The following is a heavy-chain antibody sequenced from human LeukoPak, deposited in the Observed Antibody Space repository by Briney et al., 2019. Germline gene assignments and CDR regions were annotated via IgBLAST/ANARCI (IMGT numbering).Heavy chain of an antibody. J-gene: IGHJ3*02. CDR1: GFTFSNAW. V-gene: IGHV3-15*01. Sequence: GGSLRLSCAASGFTFSNAWMSWVRQAPGKGLEWVGRIKSKTDGGTTDYAAPVKGRFTISRDVSKNTLYLQMNSLKTEDTAVYYCTTGYCSGGSCYPDAFDIWGQGTMVTVSS. D-gene: IGHD2-15*01. CDR3: TTGYCSGGSCYPDAFDI. CDR2: IKSKTDGGTT.